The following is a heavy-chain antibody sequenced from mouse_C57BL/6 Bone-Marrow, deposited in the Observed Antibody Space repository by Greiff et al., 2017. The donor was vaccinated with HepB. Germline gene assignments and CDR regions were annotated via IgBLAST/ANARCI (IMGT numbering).Heavy chain of an antibody. D-gene: IGHD2-1*01. V-gene: IGHV1-82*01. CDR3: ARWYYGNFAP. J-gene: IGHJ2*01. Sequence: VQLQQSGPELVKPGAPVKISCKASGYAFSSSWMNWVKQRPGKGLEWIGRIYPGDGDTNYNGKFKGKATLTADKSSSTAYMQLSSLTSEDSAVYFCARWYYGNFAPWGQGTTLTVSS. CDR1: GYAFSSSW. CDR2: IYPGDGDT.